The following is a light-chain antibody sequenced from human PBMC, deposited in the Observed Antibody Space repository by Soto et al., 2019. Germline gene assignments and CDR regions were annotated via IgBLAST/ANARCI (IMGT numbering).Light chain of an antibody. CDR3: QDSYSTLWT. Sequence: DIQMTQSPSSLSASVGDRVTITCRASQSISSYLNWDQQKPGKAPKLLIYAASSLQSGVPSRFSGSGSGTDFTLTISSLQPEDFATYYCQDSYSTLWTFGQGTKVEIE. V-gene: IGKV1-39*01. J-gene: IGKJ1*01. CDR1: QSISSY. CDR2: AAS.